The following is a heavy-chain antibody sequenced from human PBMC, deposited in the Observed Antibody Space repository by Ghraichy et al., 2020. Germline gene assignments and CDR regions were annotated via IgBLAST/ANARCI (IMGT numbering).Heavy chain of an antibody. V-gene: IGHV3-48*03. D-gene: IGHD2/OR15-2a*01. CDR2: ISSGASTI. CDR3: ARENILTYYFDY. CDR1: GFTFSGYE. J-gene: IGHJ4*02. Sequence: GVLRLSCAASGFTFSGYEMHWVRQAPGKGLEWIAYISSGASTIFYADSVKGRFTIYRDNAKNSLYLQMNSLRAEDTAVYYCARENILTYYFDYWGQGTRVTVSS.